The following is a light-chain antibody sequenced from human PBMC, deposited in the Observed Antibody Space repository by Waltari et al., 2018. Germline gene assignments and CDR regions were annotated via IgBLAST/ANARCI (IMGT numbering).Light chain of an antibody. CDR1: LSSLHSYENKNQ. CDR3: QQYYSTPFT. CDR2: GAS. J-gene: IGKJ3*01. Sequence: DIVMTQSPDSLSVSLAERATINCKSSLSSLHSYENKNQLGWYQQKSGQSPNLLIYGASTRESGVPDRFSGSGSGTDFTLTISSLQTEDVAVYYCQQYYSTPFTFGPGTKVDIK. V-gene: IGKV4-1*01.